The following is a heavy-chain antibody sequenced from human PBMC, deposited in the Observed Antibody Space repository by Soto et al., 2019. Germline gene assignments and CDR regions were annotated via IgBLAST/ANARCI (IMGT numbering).Heavy chain of an antibody. CDR1: GYTFTGQY. Sequence: GASVKVSCKASGYTFTGQYMHWVRQAPGQGLEWMGWINPDSGDTKYAQKFQGRVTMTRDTSISTVYMELSRLKSDDTAVYYCASDGGNMVAIFHHYYGMDVWGQGTTVTVSS. V-gene: IGHV1-2*02. CDR2: INPDSGDT. D-gene: IGHD3-3*02. J-gene: IGHJ6*02. CDR3: ASDGGNMVAIFHHYYGMDV.